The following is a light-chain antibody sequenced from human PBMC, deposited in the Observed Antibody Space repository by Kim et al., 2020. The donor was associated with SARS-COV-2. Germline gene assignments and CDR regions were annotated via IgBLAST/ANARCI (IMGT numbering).Light chain of an antibody. CDR2: DVS. V-gene: IGLV2-14*03. J-gene: IGLJ1*01. CDR3: TSYRTRSTYV. CDR1: SSDVGSYNY. Sequence: GQSITIACTGTSSDVGSYNYVSWYQHHPGKAPKLIIYDVSERPSGVSNRFSGSKSGNTASLTISGLQAEDESDYYCTSYRTRSTYVFGTGTKVTVL.